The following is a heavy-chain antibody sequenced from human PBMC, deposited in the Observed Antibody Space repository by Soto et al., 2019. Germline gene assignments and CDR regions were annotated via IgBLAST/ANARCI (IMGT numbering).Heavy chain of an antibody. V-gene: IGHV1-18*01. CDR2: ISAYNGNT. CDR3: ARDGEYDYVWGSHNWFDP. CDR1: GYTFTSYG. J-gene: IGHJ5*02. Sequence: QVQLVQSGAEVKKPGASVKVSCKASGYTFTSYGISWVRQAPGQGLEWMGWISAYNGNTNNAQKLQGRVTMTTDTSTSTAYMELRSLRSDDTAVYYCARDGEYDYVWGSHNWFDPWGQGTLVTVSS. D-gene: IGHD3-16*01.